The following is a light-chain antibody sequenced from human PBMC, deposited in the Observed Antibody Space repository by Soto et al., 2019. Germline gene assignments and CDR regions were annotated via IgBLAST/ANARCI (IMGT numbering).Light chain of an antibody. Sequence: IQMTQSPSSLSASVGDRVTITCRASQDITNDLGWYQQKPGKAPKLLIYDASNLETGVPSRFSGSGSGTDFTFTISSLQPEDIATYYCQQYDNLLTFGGGTKVEIK. V-gene: IGKV1-33*01. CDR1: QDITND. CDR2: DAS. CDR3: QQYDNLLT. J-gene: IGKJ4*01.